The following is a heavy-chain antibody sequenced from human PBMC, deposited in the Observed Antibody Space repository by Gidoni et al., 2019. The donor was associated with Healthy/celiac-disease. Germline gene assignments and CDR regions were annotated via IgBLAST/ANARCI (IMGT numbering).Heavy chain of an antibody. J-gene: IGHJ4*02. D-gene: IGHD4-17*01. CDR2: IIPILGIA. V-gene: IGHV1-69*04. CDR1: GGTFSSYA. CDR3: ASADYGGQIGYFDY. Sequence: QVQLVKSGAEVQKPGSSVKVSCKASGGTFSSYAISWVRQPPGQGLEWMGRIIPILGIANYTQKVQGRVTITADKSTSTAYMELSSLRSEDTAVYYCASADYGGQIGYFDYWGQGTLVTVSS.